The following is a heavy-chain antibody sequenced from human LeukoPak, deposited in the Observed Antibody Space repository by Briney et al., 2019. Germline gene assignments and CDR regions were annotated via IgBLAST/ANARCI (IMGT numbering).Heavy chain of an antibody. Sequence: GRSLRLSCAASGFTFSSYAMHWVRQAPGKGLEWVAVISYDGSNKYYADSVKGRFTISRDNSKNTLYLQMNSLRAEDTAVYYCARDNDYYYDSSGPDYWGQGTLVTVSS. D-gene: IGHD3-22*01. CDR2: ISYDGSNK. J-gene: IGHJ4*02. V-gene: IGHV3-30*04. CDR3: ARDNDYYYDSSGPDY. CDR1: GFTFSSYA.